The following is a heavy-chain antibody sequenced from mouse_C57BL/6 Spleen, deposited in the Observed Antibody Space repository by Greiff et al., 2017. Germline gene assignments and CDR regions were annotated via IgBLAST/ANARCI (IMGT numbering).Heavy chain of an antibody. CDR1: GYTFTSYW. J-gene: IGHJ2*01. CDR3: ASQTGRGYFDY. D-gene: IGHD4-1*01. V-gene: IGHV1-52*01. CDR2: IYPSDSET. Sequence: QVQLQQPGAELVRPGSSVKLSCKASGYTFTSYWMHWVKQRPIQGLEWIGNIYPSDSETHYNQKFKDKATLTVDKSSSTAYMQLSSLTSEDSAVYYCASQTGRGYFDYWGQGTTLTVSS.